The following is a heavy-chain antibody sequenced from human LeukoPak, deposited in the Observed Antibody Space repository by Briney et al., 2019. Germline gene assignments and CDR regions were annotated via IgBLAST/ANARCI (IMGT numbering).Heavy chain of an antibody. CDR3: ARQSAGSGYYFDY. D-gene: IGHD3-3*01. CDR2: IDPSDSYT. J-gene: IGHJ4*02. V-gene: IGHV5-10-1*01. Sequence: GESLKISCKGSGYSFATYWISWVRQTPGQGLEWMGRIDPSDSYTKYSPSLQGRVTISADQSISTAYLQWSSLKASDTAIYYCARQSAGSGYYFDYWGQATLVTVSS. CDR1: GYSFATYW.